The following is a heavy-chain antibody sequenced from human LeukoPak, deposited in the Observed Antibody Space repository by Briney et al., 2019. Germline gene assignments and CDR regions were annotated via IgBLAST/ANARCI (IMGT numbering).Heavy chain of an antibody. D-gene: IGHD1-1*01. V-gene: IGHV4-59*01. CDR1: GGSISSYY. Sequence: SETLSLTCTVSGGSISSYYWSWIRQPPGEGLEWIGYISNGGTTNYNPSLKSRVTISVDKSKNQLSLKLGSVTAADTAVYHCVRLQPNTGEWAFDIWGQGTLVTVS. CDR2: ISNGGTT. CDR3: VRLQPNTGEWAFDI. J-gene: IGHJ3*02.